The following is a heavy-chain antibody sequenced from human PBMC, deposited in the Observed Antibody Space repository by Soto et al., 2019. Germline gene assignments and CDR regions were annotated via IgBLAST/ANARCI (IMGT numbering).Heavy chain of an antibody. CDR1: REGFTSYS. CDR2: INAGNGNT. D-gene: IGHD6-19*01. CDR3: ATGDRGMSSSGWYYVYYYGMDV. Sequence: GTSVTLTSEACREGFTSYSMHSLRHSPEQRLEWMGWINAGNGNTKYSQKFQGRVTITRDTSASTAYMELSSLRSEDTAVYYCATGDRGMSSSGWYYVYYYGMDVWGQGTTVTVSS. V-gene: IGHV1-3*01. J-gene: IGHJ6*02.